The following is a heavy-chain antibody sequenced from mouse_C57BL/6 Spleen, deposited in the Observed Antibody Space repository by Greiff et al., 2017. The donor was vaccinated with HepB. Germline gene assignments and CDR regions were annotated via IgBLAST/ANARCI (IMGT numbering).Heavy chain of an antibody. V-gene: IGHV1-54*01. CDR3: ARSSAVGFAY. CDR2: INPGSGGT. Sequence: QVQLQQSGAELVRPGTSVKVSCKASGYAFTNYLIEWVKQRPGQGLEWIGVINPGSGGTNYNEKFKGKATLTADKSSSTAYMQLSSLTSEDSAVYFCARSSAVGFAYWGQGTLVTVSA. J-gene: IGHJ3*01. D-gene: IGHD1-1*01. CDR1: GYAFTNYL.